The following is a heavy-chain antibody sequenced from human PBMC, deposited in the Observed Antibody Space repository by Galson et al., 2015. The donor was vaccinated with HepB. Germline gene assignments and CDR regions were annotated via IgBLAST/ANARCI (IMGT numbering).Heavy chain of an antibody. D-gene: IGHD2-2*01. J-gene: IGHJ6*03. CDR2: INPSGGST. Sequence: SVKVSCKASGYTFTSYYMHWVRQAPGQGLEWMGIINPSGGSTSYAQKFQGRVTMTRDTSTSTVYMELSSLRSEDTAVYYCARGRTLDIVVVPGYYYYMDVWGKGTTVTVSS. CDR1: GYTFTSYY. V-gene: IGHV1-46*01. CDR3: ARGRTLDIVVVPGYYYYMDV.